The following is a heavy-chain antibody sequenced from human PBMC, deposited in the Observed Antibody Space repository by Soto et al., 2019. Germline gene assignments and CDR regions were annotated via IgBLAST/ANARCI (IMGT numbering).Heavy chain of an antibody. CDR2: INHSGST. CDR1: GGSFSGYY. J-gene: IGHJ4*02. Sequence: QVQLQQWGAGLLKPSETLSLTCAVYGGSFSGYYWTWIRQPPGTGLEWIGEINHSGSTNYNPSLKSRVPISVDTSQHQFSLKLTSVTAADTAVYYCARDKITGLFDYWGQGTLVTVSS. CDR3: ARDKITGLFDY. D-gene: IGHD2-8*02. V-gene: IGHV4-34*01.